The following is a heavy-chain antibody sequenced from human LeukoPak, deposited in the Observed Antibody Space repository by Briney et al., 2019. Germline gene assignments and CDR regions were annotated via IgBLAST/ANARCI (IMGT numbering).Heavy chain of an antibody. D-gene: IGHD1-1*01. V-gene: IGHV3-43*01. Sequence: GGSLRLSCAASGFTFDDYTMHWVRQAPGKGLEWVSLISWDGGSTYYADSVKGRFTISRDNSKNSLYLQMNSLRTEDTALYYCAKDGTGWNAQRYYYYYYMDVWGKGTTVTVSS. CDR1: GFTFDDYT. J-gene: IGHJ6*03. CDR2: ISWDGGST. CDR3: AKDGTGWNAQRYYYYYYMDV.